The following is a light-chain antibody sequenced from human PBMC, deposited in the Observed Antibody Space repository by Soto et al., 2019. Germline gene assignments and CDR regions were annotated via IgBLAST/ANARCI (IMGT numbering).Light chain of an antibody. V-gene: IGLV2-14*01. Sequence: QSVLTQPASVSGSPGQSITISCTGTNNDVGAYNFVSWYQQHPGTVPKLLLYEVTKRPSGVSNRFSGSKSGNTASLTISGLQAEDEADYYCNSYTTSNTWVFGGGTQLTVL. CDR2: EVT. CDR3: NSYTTSNTWV. CDR1: NNDVGAYNF. J-gene: IGLJ3*02.